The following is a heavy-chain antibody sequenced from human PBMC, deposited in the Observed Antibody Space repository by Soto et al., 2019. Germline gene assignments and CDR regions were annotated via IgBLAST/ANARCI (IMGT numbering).Heavy chain of an antibody. J-gene: IGHJ6*02. V-gene: IGHV1-18*01. D-gene: IGHD4-4*01. CDR3: ARDGGSTVTTPLYYYGMDV. CDR1: GYTFTSYG. CDR2: ISAYNGNT. Sequence: ASLKVSCKASGYTFTSYGISWVRQAPGQGLEWMGWISAYNGNTNYAQKLQGRVTMTTDTSTSTAYMELRSLRSDDTAVYYCARDGGSTVTTPLYYYGMDVWGQGTTVTVSS.